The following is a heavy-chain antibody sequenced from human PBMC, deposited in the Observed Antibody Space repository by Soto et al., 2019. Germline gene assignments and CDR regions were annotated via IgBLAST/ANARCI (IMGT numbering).Heavy chain of an antibody. D-gene: IGHD6-19*01. CDR3: ARDRRYSSGWYQFDY. CDR2: IWYDGSNK. V-gene: IGHV3-33*01. Sequence: PGWSLRLSCAASGFTFSSYGMHWVRQAPGKGLEWVAVIWYDGSNKYYADSVKGRFTISRDNSKNTLYLQMNSLRAEDTAVYYCARDRRYSSGWYQFDYWGQGTLVTGSS. J-gene: IGHJ4*02. CDR1: GFTFSSYG.